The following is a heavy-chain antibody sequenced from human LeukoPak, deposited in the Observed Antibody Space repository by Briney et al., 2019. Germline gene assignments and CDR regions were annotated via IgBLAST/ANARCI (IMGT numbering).Heavy chain of an antibody. V-gene: IGHV3-7*01. D-gene: IGHD2-21*02. J-gene: IGHJ1*01. CDR3: TSWGDTTAEYFQR. CDR1: GFTFRTYA. Sequence: GGSLRLSCVVSGFTFRTYAMNWVRQAPGKGLEWVAHINPDGRDTYYVDSVKGRFTISRDNAQNSMYLQMNSLRVEDTAVYYCTSWGDTTAEYFQRWGQGTLVTVSS. CDR2: INPDGRDT.